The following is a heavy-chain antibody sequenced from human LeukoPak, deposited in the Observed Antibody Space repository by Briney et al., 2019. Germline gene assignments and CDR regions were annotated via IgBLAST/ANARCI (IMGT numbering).Heavy chain of an antibody. D-gene: IGHD1-26*01. CDR1: GFTFSRYG. Sequence: PTGGCLRLYCAGSGFTFSRYGMHWVRQAPGKGLEWVAVISYDGSNKYYADSVKGRFTISRDNAKNTLYLQMNSLRAEDTAVYYCARGATYAYYQDYWGQGTLVTVSS. J-gene: IGHJ4*02. CDR3: ARGATYAYYQDY. CDR2: ISYDGSNK. V-gene: IGHV3-30*03.